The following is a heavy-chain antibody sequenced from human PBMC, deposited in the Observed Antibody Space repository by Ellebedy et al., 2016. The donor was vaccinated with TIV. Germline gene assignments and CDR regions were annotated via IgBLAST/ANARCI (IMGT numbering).Heavy chain of an antibody. V-gene: IGHV4-59*01. D-gene: IGHD5-12*01. CDR3: ASDPGYSGYGPYRY. J-gene: IGHJ4*02. Sequence: LWSRVAISVDTSKNQFSLKLSSVTAADTAVYYCASDPGYSGYGPYRYWGQGTLVTVSS.